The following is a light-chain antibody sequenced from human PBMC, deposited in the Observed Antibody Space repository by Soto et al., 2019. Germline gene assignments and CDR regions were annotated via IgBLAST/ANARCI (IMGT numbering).Light chain of an antibody. Sequence: QSALTQPASVSGSPGQSITISCTGTSSDVGGYNYVSWYQQHPGKAPKLMIYEVSNRPSGVSNRFSGSKSGSAASLTISGLQAEDEAEYFCCSYTSSSTLLFGGGTKLTVL. CDR1: SSDVGGYNY. CDR2: EVS. V-gene: IGLV2-14*01. J-gene: IGLJ3*02. CDR3: CSYTSSSTLL.